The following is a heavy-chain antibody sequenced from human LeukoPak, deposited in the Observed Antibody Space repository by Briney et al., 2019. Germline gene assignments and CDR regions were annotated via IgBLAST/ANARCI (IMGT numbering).Heavy chain of an antibody. V-gene: IGHV3-23*01. CDR2: ISGAGRET. CDR3: AKIDSPRVGWRAPFDY. D-gene: IGHD6-19*01. J-gene: IGHJ4*02. Sequence: SGGSLRLSCEASGFTFEGSAMSWVRQAPGKGLEWISDISGAGRETYYADSVKGRFTISRDNSKNTLYLQLNSLGAEDTAVYFCAKIDSPRVGWRAPFDYWGQGTLVTVSS. CDR1: GFTFEGSA.